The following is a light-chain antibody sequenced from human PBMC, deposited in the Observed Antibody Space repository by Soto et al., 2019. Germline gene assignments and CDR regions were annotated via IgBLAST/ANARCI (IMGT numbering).Light chain of an antibody. J-gene: IGKJ2*01. CDR3: MQGTHWPPYT. V-gene: IGKV2-30*01. CDR2: NVS. Sequence: DVLMTQSPLSLPVTLGQPASISCWSSRSLAYIDGNTYLNWFQQRPGQSPRRLIYNVSNRDSGVPDRVGGSGSVTAFTRTISRVEAEDVAVYYCMQGTHWPPYTFGQGTKLEIK. CDR1: RSLAYIDGNTY.